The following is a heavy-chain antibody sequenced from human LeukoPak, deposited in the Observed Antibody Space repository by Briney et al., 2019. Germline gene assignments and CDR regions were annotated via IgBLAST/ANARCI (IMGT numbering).Heavy chain of an antibody. CDR1: RFTFSSYA. J-gene: IGHJ4*02. Sequence: GGSLRLSCAASRFTFSSYAMSWVRQAPGKGLEWVSSITGHGGTTYYVDSLRGRFTVSRVNFNNTLYLQMNSLRAEDTAVYYCAKDRPFGDFRRRDPDFWGQGTLVTVSS. CDR2: ITGHGGTT. V-gene: IGHV3-23*01. D-gene: IGHD4-17*01. CDR3: AKDRPFGDFRRRDPDF.